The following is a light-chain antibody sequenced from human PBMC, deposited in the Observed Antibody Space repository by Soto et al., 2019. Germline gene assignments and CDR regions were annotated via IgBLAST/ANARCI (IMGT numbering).Light chain of an antibody. CDR1: QSVSSTY. CDR2: RAS. J-gene: IGKJ1*01. Sequence: EIVLTQSPGTLSLSPGERATLSCRASQSVSSTYLAWYQQKPGQAPRLLVFRASNRATGIPDRFSGSGSGTDFLLTISGLEPADSGTYLCHQHGGTPETFGLGTKVDIK. CDR3: HQHGGTPET. V-gene: IGKV3-20*01.